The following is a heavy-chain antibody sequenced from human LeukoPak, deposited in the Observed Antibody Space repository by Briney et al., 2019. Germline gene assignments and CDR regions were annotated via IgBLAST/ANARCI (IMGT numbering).Heavy chain of an antibody. Sequence: GGSLRPSCAASGFTFTTYWMHWVRQVPGKGLVWVARIKGDGSSTRHADSMKGRFTISRDNAKNSLYLQMNSLRAEDTAVYYCASGMRVGPNIWGQGTLVTVSS. CDR3: ASGMRVGPNI. J-gene: IGHJ4*02. D-gene: IGHD1-26*01. CDR2: IKGDGSST. CDR1: GFTFTTYW. V-gene: IGHV3-74*01.